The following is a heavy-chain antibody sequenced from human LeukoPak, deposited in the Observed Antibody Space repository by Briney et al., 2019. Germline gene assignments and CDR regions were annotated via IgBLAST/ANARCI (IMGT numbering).Heavy chain of an antibody. V-gene: IGHV3-23*01. CDR3: AKLTLLGYCSGGSCYDRRVFDY. D-gene: IGHD2-15*01. Sequence: GGSLRLSCAASGFTFSSYAMSWVRQAPGKGLEWVSSITDSGGSTYYADSVKGRFTISRDNSKNTLYLQMNSLRAEDTAVYYCAKLTLLGYCSGGSCYDRRVFDYWGQGTLVTVSS. J-gene: IGHJ4*02. CDR1: GFTFSSYA. CDR2: ITDSGGST.